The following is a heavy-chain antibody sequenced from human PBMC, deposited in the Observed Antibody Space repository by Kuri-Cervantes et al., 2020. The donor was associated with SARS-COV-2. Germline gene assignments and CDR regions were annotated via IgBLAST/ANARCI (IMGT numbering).Heavy chain of an antibody. V-gene: IGHV4-34*01. CDR2: INHSGST. J-gene: IGHJ6*03. CDR3: ARGRADLWPYYYYYYMDV. D-gene: IGHD3-10*01. Sequence: SETLSLTCAVYGGSFSGYFWSWIRQPPGKGLEWIGEINHSGSTNYNASLKSRVTISVDTSKNQFSLKLNSVTAADTALYYCARGRADLWPYYYYYYMDVWGKGTTVTVSS. CDR1: GGSFSGYF.